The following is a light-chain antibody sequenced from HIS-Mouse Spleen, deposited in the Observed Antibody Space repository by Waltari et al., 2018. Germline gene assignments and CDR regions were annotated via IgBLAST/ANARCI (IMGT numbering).Light chain of an antibody. V-gene: IGLV5-45*02. CDR3: MIWHSSAWV. Sequence: QAVLTQPSSLSASPGASASLTCTLRSGINVGTYRSYWYKPKPGSPPQYPLRYKSDSDKQQGSGVPSRFSGSKDASANAGILLISGLQSEDEADYYCMIWHSSAWVFGGGTKLTVL. CDR1: SGINVGTYR. J-gene: IGLJ3*02. CDR2: YKSDSDK.